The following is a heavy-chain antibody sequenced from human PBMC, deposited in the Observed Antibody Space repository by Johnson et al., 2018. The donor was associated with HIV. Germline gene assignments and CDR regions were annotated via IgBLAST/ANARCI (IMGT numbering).Heavy chain of an antibody. Sequence: QVYLVESGGGLVQPGRSLRLSCAASGFTFSSYTMHWVRQAPGNGLEWVASISNDGSNKFYADSVKGRFTISRDNSRNTLDLQMSSLRPADTAVYYCVKEGTTVTTFLVYHIWGQGTRVTVSS. J-gene: IGHJ3*02. D-gene: IGHD4-17*01. CDR2: ISNDGSNK. CDR3: VKEGTTVTTFLVYHI. CDR1: GFTFSSYT. V-gene: IGHV3-30*18.